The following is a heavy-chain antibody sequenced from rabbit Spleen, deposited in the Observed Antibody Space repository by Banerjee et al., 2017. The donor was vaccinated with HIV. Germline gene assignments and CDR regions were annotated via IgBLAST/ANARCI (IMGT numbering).Heavy chain of an antibody. CDR1: GFSFSSSSY. J-gene: IGHJ6*01. CDR2: IDIGSSGFT. CDR3: ARDTSSSFSSYGMDL. D-gene: IGHD1-1*01. V-gene: IGHV1S45*01. Sequence: QEQLEESGGDLVKPGASLTLTCTASGFSFSSSSYMCWVRQAPGKGLEWIACIDIGSSGFTYFATWAKGRFTISKTSSTTVTLQMTRLTAADTATYFCARDTSSSFSSYGMDLWGPGTLVTVS.